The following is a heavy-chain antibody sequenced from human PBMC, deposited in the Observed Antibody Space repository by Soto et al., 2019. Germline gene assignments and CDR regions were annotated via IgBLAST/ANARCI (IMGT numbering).Heavy chain of an antibody. D-gene: IGHD2-15*01. Sequence: GGSLRLSCAASRFTFSTYAMSWVRQAPGKGLEWVSGISGGGGDTSYADSVRGRFTCSRDNSKNTLYLQMNSLRAEDTALYYCAKSLFGGPDIWGQGTMVTVSS. J-gene: IGHJ3*02. CDR1: RFTFSTYA. CDR3: AKSLFGGPDI. V-gene: IGHV3-23*01. CDR2: ISGGGGDT.